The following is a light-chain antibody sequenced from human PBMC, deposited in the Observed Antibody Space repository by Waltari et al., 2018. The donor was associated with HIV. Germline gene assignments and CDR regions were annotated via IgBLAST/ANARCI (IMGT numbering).Light chain of an antibody. CDR2: EVS. Sequence: HSALTQPASVSGSPGQSITISCPGTSSDVGGYNYVSWYQQHPGKAPKLMIYEVSNRPSGVSNRFSGSKSGNTASLTISGLQAEDEADYYCSSYTSGNTFVFGTGTKVTVL. CDR3: SSYTSGNTFV. CDR1: SSDVGGYNY. V-gene: IGLV2-14*01. J-gene: IGLJ1*01.